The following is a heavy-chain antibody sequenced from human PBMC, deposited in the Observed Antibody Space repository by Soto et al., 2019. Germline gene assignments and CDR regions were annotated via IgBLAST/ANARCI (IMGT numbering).Heavy chain of an antibody. V-gene: IGHV4-4*02. CDR1: GGSISTSNW. J-gene: IGHJ4*02. Sequence: QVQLQESGPGLVKPSGTLSLTCAVSGGSISTSNWWSWVRQPPGKGLEWIGEVYHSGSTNYNPSLKSRVXXXVXXSKNQFSLKLNSVTAADTALYYCARTSTRGTRFDYWGQGSLVTVSS. CDR3: ARTSTRGTRFDY. D-gene: IGHD1-1*01. CDR2: VYHSGST.